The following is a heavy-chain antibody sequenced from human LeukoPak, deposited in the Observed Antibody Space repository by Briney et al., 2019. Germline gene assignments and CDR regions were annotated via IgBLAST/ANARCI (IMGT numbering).Heavy chain of an antibody. CDR1: GFMFSSDA. J-gene: IGHJ4*02. CDR3: ARGSQWLDSWFDC. V-gene: IGHV3-30-3*01. Sequence: GRSLGLSCAASGFMFSSDAMHWVRQAPGKGLEWVAVISYDGSNKYYADSEKGRITISRDNSKNMLYLEMSSLRAEDTAVYYCARGSQWLDSWFDCWGQGTLVTVSS. D-gene: IGHD6-19*01. CDR2: ISYDGSNK.